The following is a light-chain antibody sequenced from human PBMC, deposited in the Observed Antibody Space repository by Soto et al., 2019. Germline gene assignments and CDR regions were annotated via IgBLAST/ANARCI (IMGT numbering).Light chain of an antibody. V-gene: IGLV1-40*01. CDR1: SSNIGAGYD. J-gene: IGLJ2*01. CDR3: QSYDSSLTHVGGVI. CDR2: GNS. Sequence: QSVLTQPPSVSGAPGQRVTISCTGSSSNIGAGYDVHWYQHLPGTAPKLLIYGNSNRPSGVPDRFSGSKSDTSASLAITGLQVEDEADYYCQSYDSSLTHVGGVIFGGGTKSPS.